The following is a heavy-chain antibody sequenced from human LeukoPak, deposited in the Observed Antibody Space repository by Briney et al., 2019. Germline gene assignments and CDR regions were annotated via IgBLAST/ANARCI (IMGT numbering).Heavy chain of an antibody. V-gene: IGHV3-43*02. D-gene: IGHD6-19*01. CDR3: AKDQGASGWGAFDL. CDR2: ISGDGGTT. J-gene: IGHJ4*02. Sequence: GGSLRLSCAASGITFEDYAMHWVRQAPGKGLEWVSFISGDGGTTYYPDSVKGRFTISRDNSRTSLYLQMNSLRTEDTALYYCAKDQGASGWGAFDLWGQGTLVTVSS. CDR1: GITFEDYA.